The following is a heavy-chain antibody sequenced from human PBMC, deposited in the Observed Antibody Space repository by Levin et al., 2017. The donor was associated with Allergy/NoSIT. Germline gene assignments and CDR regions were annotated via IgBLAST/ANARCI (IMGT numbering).Heavy chain of an antibody. Sequence: GESLKISCAASGFTFGTYAMNWVRQAPGKGPEWVSAISGSGGSTYYADSVKGRFTISRDNLKNTLYLQMNSLRAEDTAVYYCAKGKSGYHPLDYWGQGTLVTVSS. D-gene: IGHD3-3*01. CDR3: AKGKSGYHPLDY. CDR2: ISGSGGST. CDR1: GFTFGTYA. V-gene: IGHV3-23*01. J-gene: IGHJ4*02.